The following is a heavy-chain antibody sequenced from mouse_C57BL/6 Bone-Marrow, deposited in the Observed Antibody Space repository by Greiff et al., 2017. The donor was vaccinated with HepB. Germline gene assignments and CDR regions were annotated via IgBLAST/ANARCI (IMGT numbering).Heavy chain of an antibody. V-gene: IGHV1-54*01. CDR1: GYAFTNYL. J-gene: IGHJ3*01. CDR2: INPGSGGT. Sequence: VQLQQSGAELVRPGTSVKVSCKASGYAFTNYLIEWVKQRPGQGLEWIGVINPGSGGTIYNEKFKGKATLTADKSSSTAYMQLSSLTSEDSAVYFCARAAQARAWFAYWGQGTLVTVSA. D-gene: IGHD3-2*02. CDR3: ARAAQARAWFAY.